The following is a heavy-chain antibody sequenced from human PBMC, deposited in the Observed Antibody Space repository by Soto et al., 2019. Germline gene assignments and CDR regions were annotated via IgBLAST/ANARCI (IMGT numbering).Heavy chain of an antibody. CDR3: ATRIAAAGYSYYYYGMDV. CDR2: IIPIFGTA. V-gene: IGHV1-69*06. Sequence: SVKVSCKASGGTFSSYAISWVRQAPGQGXEWMGGIIPIFGTANYAQKFQGRVTITADKSTSTAYMELSSLRSEDTAVYYCATRIAAAGYSYYYYGMDVWGQGTTVTVSS. J-gene: IGHJ6*02. CDR1: GGTFSSYA. D-gene: IGHD6-13*01.